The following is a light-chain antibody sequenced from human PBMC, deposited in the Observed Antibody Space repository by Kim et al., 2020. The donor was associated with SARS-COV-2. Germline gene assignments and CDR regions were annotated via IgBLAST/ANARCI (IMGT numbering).Light chain of an antibody. J-gene: IGLJ3*02. CDR2: EDT. V-gene: IGLV3-25*03. CDR3: QSADSSDTFWV. Sequence: PGQTARIPCSGDALPKQYVYWFQQKPGQAPVVVIYEDTERPSGIPERFSGSTSGTTVTLTISGVQAEDEADYYCQSADSSDTFWVFGGGTQLTVL. CDR1: ALPKQY.